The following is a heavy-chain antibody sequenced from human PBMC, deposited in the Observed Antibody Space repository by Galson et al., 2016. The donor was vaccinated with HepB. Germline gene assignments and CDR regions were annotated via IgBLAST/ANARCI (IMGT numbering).Heavy chain of an antibody. CDR3: ARPTAYYGMDV. D-gene: IGHD4-17*01. Sequence: LEWIGSIHFGGNSYYNPSLKSRVTISVDLSKNQFSLKVTSVTAADTAVYFCARPTAYYGMDVWGQGTSVTISS. V-gene: IGHV4-39*01. CDR2: IHFGGNS. J-gene: IGHJ6*02.